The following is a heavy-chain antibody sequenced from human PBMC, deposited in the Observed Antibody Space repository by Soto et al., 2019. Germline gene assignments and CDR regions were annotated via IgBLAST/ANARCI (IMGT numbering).Heavy chain of an antibody. V-gene: IGHV3-15*07. CDR3: TTXSLFTGQXVXXXN. D-gene: IGHD3-9*01. CDR1: GFSFSDAW. J-gene: IGHJ4*01. CDR2: IKSKIDGGTT. Sequence: GGSLRLSCAASGFSFSDAWINWVRQAPGKGLEWVGRIKSKIDGGTTDFAAPVKGRFAISRDDSRDMVYMEMYSLKTDDTAVYYCTTXSLFTGQXVXXXNXGHGTXVTX.